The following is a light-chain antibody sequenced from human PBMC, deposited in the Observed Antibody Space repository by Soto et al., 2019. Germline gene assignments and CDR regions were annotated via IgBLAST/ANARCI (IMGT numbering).Light chain of an antibody. J-gene: IGLJ1*01. V-gene: IGLV2-8*01. CDR2: EVT. CDR1: SSDVGGYDY. CDR3: SSYAGRTLYV. Sequence: QSFLTQPPSASGSAGRSVTISCTGTSSDVGGYDYVSWYQQRPGKAPKLLIHEVTKRPSGVPDRFSGSKSGNTASLTVSGLQAEDEADYYCSSYAGRTLYVFGTGTKVTVL.